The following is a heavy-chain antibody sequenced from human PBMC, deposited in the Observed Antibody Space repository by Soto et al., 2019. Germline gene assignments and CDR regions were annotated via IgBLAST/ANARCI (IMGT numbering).Heavy chain of an antibody. CDR1: GYSFTSYA. Sequence: QVQLVQSGAEVKKPGASVKVSCKASGYSFTSYALHWVRQAPGQRLEWMGWINVGNGNTKYSQNFQDRITITRDTSASTGYMELSSLRCEDTAVYYCAREAVGIRVNGDDAFDIWGQGTMVTVSS. J-gene: IGHJ3*02. CDR3: AREAVGIRVNGDDAFDI. D-gene: IGHD7-27*01. CDR2: INVGNGNT. V-gene: IGHV1-3*01.